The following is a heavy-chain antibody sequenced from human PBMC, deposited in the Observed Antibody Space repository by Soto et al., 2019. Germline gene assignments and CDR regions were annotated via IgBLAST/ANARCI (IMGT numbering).Heavy chain of an antibody. CDR3: AHSGITYYHGSGNNYYFDY. CDR2: IYWDDDV. Sequence: SGPTLVNPTQTLTLNCAFSGFSLSTTGEGVGWFRQPPGKAPEWLALIYWDDDVRYSPSLRNRLTITKDTSENQVVLTMTNMDPVDTATYHCAHSGITYYHGSGNNYYFDYWGQGALVTVSS. D-gene: IGHD3-10*01. CDR1: GFSLSTTGEG. V-gene: IGHV2-5*02. J-gene: IGHJ4*02.